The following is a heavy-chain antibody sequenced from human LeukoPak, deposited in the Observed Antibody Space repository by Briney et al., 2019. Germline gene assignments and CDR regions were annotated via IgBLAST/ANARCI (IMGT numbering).Heavy chain of an antibody. Sequence: SETLSLTCTVSGGSISSGSYYWSWIRQPAGKGLEWIGRSYTSGSTNYNPSLKSRVTISVDTSKNQFSLKLSSVTAADTAVYYCARDGVLGFLGASNYYYYYYMDVWGRGTTVAVSS. V-gene: IGHV4-61*02. J-gene: IGHJ6*03. CDR2: SYTSGST. D-gene: IGHD1-26*01. CDR1: GGSISSGSYY. CDR3: ARDGVLGFLGASNYYYYYYMDV.